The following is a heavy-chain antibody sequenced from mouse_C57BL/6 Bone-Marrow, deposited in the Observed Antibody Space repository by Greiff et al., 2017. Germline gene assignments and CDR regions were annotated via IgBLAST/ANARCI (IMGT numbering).Heavy chain of an antibody. CDR2: IYPGDGDT. CDR3: ARGVFTTFAY. V-gene: IGHV1-82*01. D-gene: IGHD1-1*01. J-gene: IGHJ3*01. Sequence: VQLQQSGPELVKPGASVKISCKASGYAFSSSWMNWVKQRPGKGLEWIGRIYPGDGDTNYNGKFKGKATLTADKSSSTAYMHLSSLTSEDSAVYFCARGVFTTFAYWGQGTLVTVSA. CDR1: GYAFSSSW.